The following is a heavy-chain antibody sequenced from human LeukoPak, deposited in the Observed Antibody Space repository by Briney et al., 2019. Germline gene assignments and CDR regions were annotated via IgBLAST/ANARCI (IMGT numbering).Heavy chain of an antibody. V-gene: IGHV3-48*03. CDR1: GFTFSSYE. J-gene: IGHJ4*02. Sequence: GGSLRLSCAASGFTFSSYEMNWVRQAPGKGLEWVADISSSGTTIHYADSLKGRFTISRDNAKNSLYLQMNSLRAEDTAVYYCARVEATIYFFDYWGQGTLVTVSS. CDR3: ARVEATIYFFDY. D-gene: IGHD5-12*01. CDR2: ISSSGTTI.